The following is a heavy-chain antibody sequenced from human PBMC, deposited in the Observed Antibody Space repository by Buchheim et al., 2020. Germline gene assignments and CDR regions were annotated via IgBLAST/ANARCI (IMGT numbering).Heavy chain of an antibody. V-gene: IGHV3-11*04. CDR1: GFTFSDYY. Sequence: QVQLVESGGGLVKPGGSLRLSCAASGFTFSDYYMSWIRQAPGKGLEWVSYISSGGSIIYYADSVKGRFTVSRDTAKNSLSLQVNSLKAEDTAVYYCARDGRPYYYDSSSWYFDLWGRGTL. CDR3: ARDGRPYYYDSSSWYFDL. CDR2: ISSGGSII. D-gene: IGHD3-22*01. J-gene: IGHJ2*01.